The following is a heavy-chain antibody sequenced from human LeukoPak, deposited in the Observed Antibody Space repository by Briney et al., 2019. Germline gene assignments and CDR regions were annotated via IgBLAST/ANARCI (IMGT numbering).Heavy chain of an antibody. Sequence: ASVKVSCKASGYTFTSCDINWVRQATGQGLEWMGWMNPNSGNTGYAQKFQGRVTMTRNTSISTAYMELSSLRSEDTAVYYCARGPFRGYLPNYYYYMDVWGKGTTVTISS. D-gene: IGHD3-10*01. CDR3: ARGPFRGYLPNYYYYMDV. CDR1: GYTFTSCD. CDR2: MNPNSGNT. V-gene: IGHV1-8*01. J-gene: IGHJ6*03.